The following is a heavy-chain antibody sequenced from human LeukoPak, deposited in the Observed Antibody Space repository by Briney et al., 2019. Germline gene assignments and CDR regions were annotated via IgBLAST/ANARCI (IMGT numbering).Heavy chain of an antibody. Sequence: GGSLRLCCAASGFTFSNYALHWVRQAPGKGLEWVAIISYDGSNKYYADSVKGRFTISRDNSKNTLYLQMNTLRAEDTAVYYCARDGQGSSGSLYFFDYWGQGTLVTVSS. CDR2: ISYDGSNK. V-gene: IGHV3-30*04. D-gene: IGHD6-19*01. J-gene: IGHJ4*02. CDR3: ARDGQGSSGSLYFFDY. CDR1: GFTFSNYA.